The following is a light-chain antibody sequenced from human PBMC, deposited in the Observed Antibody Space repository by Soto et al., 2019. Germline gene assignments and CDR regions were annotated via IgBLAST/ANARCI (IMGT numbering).Light chain of an antibody. J-gene: IGKJ4*01. CDR1: QSVISSY. CDR3: QQRSSWPLT. Sequence: EIVLTQSPGTLSLSPGERATLSCRASQSVISSYLAWYQQKRGQAPRLLIYDASNRATGIPARFSGSGSGTDFTLTISSLETEDFAVYYCQQRSSWPLTFGGGTKVDIK. V-gene: IGKV3-11*01. CDR2: DAS.